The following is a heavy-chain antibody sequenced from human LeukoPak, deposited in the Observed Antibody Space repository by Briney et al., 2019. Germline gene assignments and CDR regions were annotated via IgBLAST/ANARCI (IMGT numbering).Heavy chain of an antibody. CDR3: ARVGCSGTSCATHYYYYYGMDV. Sequence: ASVKVSCKASGYTFTSYGLSWVRQAPGQGLEWIGWISAYNGNTNYAQKLQGRDTMTTDTSTSTAYMELRSLRSDDTAVYYCARVGCSGTSCATHYYYYYGMDVWGQGTTVTVSS. CDR1: GYTFTSYG. CDR2: ISAYNGNT. V-gene: IGHV1-18*01. D-gene: IGHD2-2*01. J-gene: IGHJ6*02.